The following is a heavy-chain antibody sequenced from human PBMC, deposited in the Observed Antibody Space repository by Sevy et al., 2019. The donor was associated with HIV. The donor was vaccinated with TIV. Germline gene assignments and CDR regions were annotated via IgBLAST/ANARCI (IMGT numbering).Heavy chain of an antibody. CDR3: AKDSYFDNTLFDY. Sequence: GGSLRLSCATSGVTISNYAMNWVRQAPGKGLEWVSGISGSGGSTYYADSVKGRFPISRDNSKNTLYLQMNSLRAEDTAVYYCAKDSYFDNTLFDYWGQGTLVTVSS. J-gene: IGHJ4*02. CDR2: ISGSGGST. D-gene: IGHD3-22*01. CDR1: GVTISNYA. V-gene: IGHV3-23*01.